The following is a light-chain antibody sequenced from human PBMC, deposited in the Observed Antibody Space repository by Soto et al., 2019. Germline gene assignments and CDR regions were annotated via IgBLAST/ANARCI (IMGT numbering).Light chain of an antibody. CDR3: CSYAGSSTFV. V-gene: IGLV2-23*01. CDR1: SSDVGSYNL. Sequence: QSALTQPASVSGSPGQSITISCTGTSSDVGSYNLVSWYQQHPGKAPKLMIYEGSKRTSGVSNRFSGSKSGNTASLTISGLQAEDEADYYCCSYAGSSTFVFGTGTQLTVL. CDR2: EGS. J-gene: IGLJ7*01.